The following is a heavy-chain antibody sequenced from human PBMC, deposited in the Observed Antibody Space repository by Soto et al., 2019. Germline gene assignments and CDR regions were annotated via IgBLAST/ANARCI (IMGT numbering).Heavy chain of an antibody. Sequence: GGSLRLSCAASGFTFSGYWMSWVRQPAGKGLEWVANIKQDGGEKYYADSVKGRFTISSDNAKNSLYLQMNSLRAEDTAVYYCASWTYNSGWYLGSWGQGALVTVSS. CDR1: GFTFSGYW. V-gene: IGHV3-7*03. D-gene: IGHD6-19*01. J-gene: IGHJ4*02. CDR3: ASWTYNSGWYLGS. CDR2: IKQDGGEK.